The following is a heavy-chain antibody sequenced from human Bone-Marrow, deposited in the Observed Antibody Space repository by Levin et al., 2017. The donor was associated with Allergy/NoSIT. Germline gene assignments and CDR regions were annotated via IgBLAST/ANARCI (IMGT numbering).Heavy chain of an antibody. CDR3: VRGTAFDV. J-gene: IGHJ3*01. CDR2: ITYDGTTD. CDR1: GLNISSFG. Sequence: GESLKISCAASGLNISSFGMHWVRQTPGGSLEWLAIITYDGTTDYYADSVKGRFTISRDNSQNTVFLQINSLRPEDAGRYFCVRGTAFDVWGQGTVVTVST. V-gene: IGHV3-30*03. D-gene: IGHD3-16*01.